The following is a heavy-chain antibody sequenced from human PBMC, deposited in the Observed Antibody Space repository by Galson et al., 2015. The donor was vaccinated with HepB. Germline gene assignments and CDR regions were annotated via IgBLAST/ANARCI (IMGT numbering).Heavy chain of an antibody. V-gene: IGHV3-7*03. CDR3: ARGEDIVVVVAATH. CDR2: IKQDGSEK. Sequence: SLRLSCAASGFTFSSYWMSWVRQAPGKGLEWVANIKQDGSEKYYVDSVKGRFTISRDNAKNSLYLQMNSLRAEDTAVYYCARGEDIVVVVAATHWGQGTLVTVSS. D-gene: IGHD2-15*01. J-gene: IGHJ4*02. CDR1: GFTFSSYW.